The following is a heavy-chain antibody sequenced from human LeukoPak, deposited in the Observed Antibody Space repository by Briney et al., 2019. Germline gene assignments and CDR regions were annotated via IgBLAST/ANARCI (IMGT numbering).Heavy chain of an antibody. D-gene: IGHD1-26*01. Sequence: SETLSLTCTVSGGSISSYYWSWIRQPPGKGLEWIGYIYYSGSTNYNPSLKSRVTISVDTSKNQFSLKLSSVTAADTAVYYCARDEETVGGTNWFEPRGQGTLVTVSS. V-gene: IGHV4-59*12. CDR1: GGSISSYY. J-gene: IGHJ5*02. CDR3: ARDEETVGGTNWFEP. CDR2: IYYSGST.